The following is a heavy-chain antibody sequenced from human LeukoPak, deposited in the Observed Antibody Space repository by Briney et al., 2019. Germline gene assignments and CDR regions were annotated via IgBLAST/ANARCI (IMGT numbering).Heavy chain of an antibody. CDR1: GGSISSYY. D-gene: IGHD2-21*02. V-gene: IGHV4-59*01. J-gene: IGHJ4*02. CDR2: IYYTGST. Sequence: SETLSLTCTVSGGSISSYYWSWIRQPPGKGLEYIGNIYYTGSTNYNPSLRSRVTISVDTSNNHFTLQLNSVTAADTAVYYCARFSACGGDCSFLEYWGQGTLVTVSS. CDR3: ARFSACGGDCSFLEY.